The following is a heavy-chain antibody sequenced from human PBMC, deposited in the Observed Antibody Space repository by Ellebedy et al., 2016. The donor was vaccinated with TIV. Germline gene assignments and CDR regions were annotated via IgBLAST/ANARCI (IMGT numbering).Heavy chain of an antibody. CDR3: ASSAVAGTSYYYYGMDV. V-gene: IGHV5-10-1*01. J-gene: IGHJ6*02. D-gene: IGHD6-19*01. CDR1: GYSFTSYW. CDR2: IEPSDSYT. Sequence: GGSLRLSXKGSGYSFTSYWISWVRQMPGKGLEWMGRIEPSDSYTNYSPSFQGHVTISADKSISTAYLQWSSLKASDTAMYYCASSAVAGTSYYYYGMDVWGQGTTVTVSS.